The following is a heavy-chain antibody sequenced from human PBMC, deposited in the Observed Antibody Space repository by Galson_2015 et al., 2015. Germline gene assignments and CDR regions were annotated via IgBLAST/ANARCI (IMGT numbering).Heavy chain of an antibody. Sequence: SLRLSCAVSGFTFSSNWMSWVRRAPGKGLEWVATISQDGSEKYYVDSVKGRFTISRDNAKNSLYLQMNSLRAEDTAMYYCARKARGDFWGQGTLVTVSS. CDR3: ARKARGDF. V-gene: IGHV3-7*01. CDR1: GFTFSSNW. J-gene: IGHJ4*02. CDR2: ISQDGSEK. D-gene: IGHD3-10*01.